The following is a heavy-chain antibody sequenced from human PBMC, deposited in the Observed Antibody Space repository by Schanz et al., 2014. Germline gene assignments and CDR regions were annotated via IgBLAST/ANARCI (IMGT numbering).Heavy chain of an antibody. V-gene: IGHV3-66*01. CDR1: GFTFNGAY. CDR2: VYMSAAST. CDR3: ARDEGRDGYNLAFDV. D-gene: IGHD5-12*01. J-gene: IGHJ3*01. Sequence: EIHLVESGGGLVMPGGSLRLSCAASGFTFNGAYMTWVRQAPGKGLEWVSTVYMSAASTRYADSVKGRFIISRDSSKNTLFLQMNSLRPEDTALYFCARDEGRDGYNLAFDVWGQGTLVTVSS.